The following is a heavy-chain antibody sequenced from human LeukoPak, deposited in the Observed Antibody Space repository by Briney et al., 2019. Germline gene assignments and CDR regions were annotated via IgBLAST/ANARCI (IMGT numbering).Heavy chain of an antibody. J-gene: IGHJ4*02. Sequence: PLETLSLTCTVSGDSATSGGYYWNWIRQHPGNGLEWIGYIYYTGSTNYNPSLKSRINISADTSKNQFSLKLKSVTAADTAIYYCARSGLYYPGSGSFDYWGQGALVTVSS. CDR2: IYYTGST. V-gene: IGHV4-31*03. CDR3: ARSGLYYPGSGSFDY. CDR1: GDSATSGGYY. D-gene: IGHD3-10*01.